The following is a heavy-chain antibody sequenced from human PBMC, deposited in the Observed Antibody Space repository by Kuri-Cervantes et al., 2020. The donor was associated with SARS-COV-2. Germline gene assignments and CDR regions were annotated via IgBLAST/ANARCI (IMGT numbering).Heavy chain of an antibody. CDR1: GFTVSRDY. J-gene: IGHJ4*02. CDR3: ARVEMATQIDY. V-gene: IGHV3-53*01. Sequence: GESLKISCATSGFTVSRDYMSWVRQAPGRGLEWVSLIYSAGNTYYAASVKGRFTITRDDYNNTLYLQMNSLRAEDTAVYYCARVEMATQIDYWCQGTLVTVSS. D-gene: IGHD5-24*01. CDR2: IYSAGNT.